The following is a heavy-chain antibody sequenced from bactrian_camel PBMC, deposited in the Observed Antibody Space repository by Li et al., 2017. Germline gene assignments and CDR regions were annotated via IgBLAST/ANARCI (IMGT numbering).Heavy chain of an antibody. J-gene: IGHJ4*01. V-gene: IGHV3S53*01. Sequence: VQLVESGGGSVQAGGSLRLSCAASAPTYNINCMGWFRQGPGQQREGVANIHNDGRTYYVDSVKGRFILSQDNAKTAMYYCATQWGFGCDYWAGGPRSPSP. D-gene: IGHD5*01. CDR1: APTYNINC. CDR2: IHNDGRT.